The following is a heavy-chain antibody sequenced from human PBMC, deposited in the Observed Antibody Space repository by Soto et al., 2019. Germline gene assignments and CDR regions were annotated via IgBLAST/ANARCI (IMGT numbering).Heavy chain of an antibody. J-gene: IGHJ6*02. CDR3: AREAAIYYYYYYGMDV. CDR2: IYTSGST. Sequence: SETLSLTCPVSGGSISSYYWSWIRQPAGKGLEWIGRIYTSGSTNYNPSLKSRVTMSVDTSKNQFSLKLSSVTAADTAVYYCAREAAIYYYYYYGMDVWGQGTTVTVSS. CDR1: GGSISSYY. D-gene: IGHD6-13*01. V-gene: IGHV4-4*07.